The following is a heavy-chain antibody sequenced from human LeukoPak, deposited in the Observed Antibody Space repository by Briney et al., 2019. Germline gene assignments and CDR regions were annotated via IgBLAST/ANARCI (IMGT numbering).Heavy chain of an antibody. Sequence: GGSLRLSCAASGFTFSSYWMHWVRQAPGKGLVWFSRMNSDGSSTSYADSVKGRFTISRDNAKDTLYLQMNSLRAEDTAVYYCARVVVVVAAYDYWGQGPLVTVSS. D-gene: IGHD2-15*01. CDR2: MNSDGSST. J-gene: IGHJ4*02. CDR3: ARVVVVVAAYDY. CDR1: GFTFSSYW. V-gene: IGHV3-74*01.